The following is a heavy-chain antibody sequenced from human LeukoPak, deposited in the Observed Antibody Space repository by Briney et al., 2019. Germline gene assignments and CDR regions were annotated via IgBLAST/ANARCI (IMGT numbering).Heavy chain of an antibody. J-gene: IGHJ4*02. CDR3: AREAPPPYYYGSGSYLFDY. V-gene: IGHV4-61*02. D-gene: IGHD3-10*01. CDR2: IYTSGST. Sequence: SQTLSLTCTASGGSISSGSYYWSWIRQPAGKGLEWIGRIYTSGSTNYNPSLKSRVTISVDTSQNQFSLKLSSVTAADTAVYYCAREAPPPYYYGSGSYLFDYWGQGTLVTVSS. CDR1: GGSISSGSYY.